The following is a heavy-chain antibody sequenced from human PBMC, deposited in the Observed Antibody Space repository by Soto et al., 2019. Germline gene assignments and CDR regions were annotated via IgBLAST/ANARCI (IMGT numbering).Heavy chain of an antibody. CDR3: ARDDDFEDNGLDY. CDR2: IYYSGST. Sequence: PSETLSLTCTVSGGSISSGGYYWNWIRQHPGKGLEWIGYIYYSGSTYYNPSLKSRVTISVDTSKNQFSLKLSSVTAADTAVYYCARDDDFEDNGLDYWGQRTLVTVSS. D-gene: IGHD1-1*01. CDR1: GGSISSGGYY. J-gene: IGHJ4*02. V-gene: IGHV4-31*03.